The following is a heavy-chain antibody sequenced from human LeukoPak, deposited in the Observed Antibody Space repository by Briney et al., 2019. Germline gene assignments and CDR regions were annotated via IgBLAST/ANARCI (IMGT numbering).Heavy chain of an antibody. CDR1: GYTFTGYY. CDR2: INPNSGGT. D-gene: IGHD4-17*01. V-gene: IGHV1-2*04. Sequence: ASVKVSCKASGYTFTGYYMHWVRQAPGQGLEWMGWINPNSGGTNYAQKFQGWVTMTRDTSISTAYMELSRLGSDDTAVYYCARPFSNDYGDSIGYWGQGTLVTVSS. J-gene: IGHJ4*02. CDR3: ARPFSNDYGDSIGY.